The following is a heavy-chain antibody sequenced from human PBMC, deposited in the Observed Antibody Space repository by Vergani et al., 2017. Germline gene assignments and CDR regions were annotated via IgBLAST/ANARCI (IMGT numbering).Heavy chain of an antibody. D-gene: IGHD1-26*01. V-gene: IGHV3-30-3*01. J-gene: IGHJ4*02. CDR2: ISYDGSNK. Sequence: QVQLVESGGGVVQPGRSLRLSCAASGFTFSSYAMHWVRQAPGKGLEWVAVISYDGSNKYYADSVKGRFTISRDNAKNSLYLQMNSLRAEDTAVYYCGGLFNDYWGQGTLVTVSS. CDR3: GGLFNDY. CDR1: GFTFSSYA.